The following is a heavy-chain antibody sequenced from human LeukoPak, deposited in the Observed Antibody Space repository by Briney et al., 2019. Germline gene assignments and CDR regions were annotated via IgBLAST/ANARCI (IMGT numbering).Heavy chain of an antibody. D-gene: IGHD3-22*01. J-gene: IGHJ4*02. CDR3: ARASHYYDSSGYSY. CDR1: GYTFTGYY. CDR2: INPNSGGT. V-gene: IGHV1-2*06. Sequence: ASVKVSCKASGYTFTGYYMHWVRQAPGQGLEWMGRINPNSGGTNYAQKFQGRVTMTRDTSISTAYMELSRLRSGDTAVYYCARASHYYDSSGYSYWGQGTLVTVSS.